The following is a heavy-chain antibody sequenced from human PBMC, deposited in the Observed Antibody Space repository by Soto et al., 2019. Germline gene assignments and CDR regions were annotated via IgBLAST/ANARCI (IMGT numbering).Heavy chain of an antibody. J-gene: IGHJ5*02. CDR3: ARDRGGIVVASHTLGEWFDP. CDR1: GGSIGTYF. V-gene: IGHV4-59*01. Sequence: QVQLQESGPGLVKPSETLSLTCTVSGGSIGTYFWSWIRQSPGKGLEWIAYMSQSGTTSYNPSLKSRATISVDTSKNQLSLKLTSVTAADTALYYCARDRGGIVVASHTLGEWFDPWGQGTLVTVSS. D-gene: IGHD2-15*01. CDR2: MSQSGTT.